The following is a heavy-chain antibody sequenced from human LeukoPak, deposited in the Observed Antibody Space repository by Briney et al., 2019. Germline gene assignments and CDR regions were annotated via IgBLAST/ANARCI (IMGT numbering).Heavy chain of an antibody. D-gene: IGHD2-2*01. V-gene: IGHV4-59*11. CDR3: ARFSSGCSTASCYLTN. J-gene: IGHJ4*02. Sequence: SETLSLTCTVSVGSISIHYWSWIRQPPGKGLELVGHIYYTGTTFYNPSLNSRVTISLDTSRNQFSLRLTSVTAADTAVYYCARFSSGCSTASCYLTNWGQGTLVTVSS. CDR1: VGSISIHY. CDR2: IYYTGTT.